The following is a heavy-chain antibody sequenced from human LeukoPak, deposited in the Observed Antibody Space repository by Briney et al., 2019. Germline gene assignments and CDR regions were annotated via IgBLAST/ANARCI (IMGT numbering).Heavy chain of an antibody. CDR2: IIPIFGTA. J-gene: IGHJ4*02. D-gene: IGHD3-10*01. Sequence: SVKVSCKASGRTFSSYAISWVRQAPGQGLEWMGGIIPIFGTAKYAQKFQGRVTITADESTSTAYMELSSLRSEDTAVYYCASLGEIDWFGGYWGQGTLVTVSS. CDR1: GRTFSSYA. CDR3: ASLGEIDWFGGY. V-gene: IGHV1-69*13.